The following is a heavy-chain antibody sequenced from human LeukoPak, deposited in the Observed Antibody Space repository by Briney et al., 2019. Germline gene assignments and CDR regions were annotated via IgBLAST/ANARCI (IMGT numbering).Heavy chain of an antibody. Sequence: PGGSLRLSCAASGFTFSSYAMSWVRQAPGKGLEWVSAISGSGGSTYYADSVKGRFTVSRDNSKNTLYLQMNSLRAEDTAVYYCAKDMEEWELLTFDYWGQGTLVTVSS. D-gene: IGHD1-26*01. CDR2: ISGSGGST. CDR1: GFTFSSYA. V-gene: IGHV3-23*01. J-gene: IGHJ4*02. CDR3: AKDMEEWELLTFDY.